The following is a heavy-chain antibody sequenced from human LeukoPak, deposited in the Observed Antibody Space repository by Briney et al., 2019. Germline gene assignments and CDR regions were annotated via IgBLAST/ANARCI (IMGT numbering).Heavy chain of an antibody. CDR3: ASGNSGGYYYMDV. Sequence: SETLSLTCTVSGGSISSSSYYWGWIRQPPGRGLEWIGSIYYSGSTYYNPSLKSRVTISVDTSKIQFSLKLSSVTAADTAVYYCASGNSGGYYYMDVWGKGTTVTVSS. CDR1: GGSISSSSYY. J-gene: IGHJ6*03. V-gene: IGHV4-39*07. D-gene: IGHD4-23*01. CDR2: IYYSGST.